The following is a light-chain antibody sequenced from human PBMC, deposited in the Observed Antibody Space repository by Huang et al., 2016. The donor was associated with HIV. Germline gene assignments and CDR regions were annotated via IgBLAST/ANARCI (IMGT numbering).Light chain of an antibody. J-gene: IGKJ1*01. CDR1: QSFSSSY. Sequence: EIVLTQSPGTLSLSPGERATLSCRASQSFSSSYLAWYQQKPGQAPRLLIYGASSRAIGIPDRFSGSGSGTDFTLTISRLEPEDFAVYYCQQYGSSPPTFGQGTKVEIK. V-gene: IGKV3-20*01. CDR3: QQYGSSPPT. CDR2: GAS.